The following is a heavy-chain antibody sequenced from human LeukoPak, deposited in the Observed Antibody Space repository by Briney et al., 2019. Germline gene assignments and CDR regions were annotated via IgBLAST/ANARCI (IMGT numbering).Heavy chain of an antibody. CDR1: GGTFSSYA. V-gene: IGHV1-69*01. D-gene: IGHD2-21*01. CDR2: IIPIFGTA. Sequence: ASVKVSCKXSGGTFSSYAISWVRQAPGQGLEWMGGIIPIFGTANYAQKFQGRVTITADESTSTAYMELSSLRSEDTAVYYCARVTDCGGDCYDYWGQGTLVTVSS. J-gene: IGHJ4*02. CDR3: ARVTDCGGDCYDY.